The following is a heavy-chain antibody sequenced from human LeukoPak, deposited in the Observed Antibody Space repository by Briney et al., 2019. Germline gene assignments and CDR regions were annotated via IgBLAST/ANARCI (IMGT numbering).Heavy chain of an antibody. Sequence: GGSLRLSCAVSRFAFSNYGMSWVRQAPGKGLEWVSAISGSGGSTYYADSVKGRFTISRDNSKNTLYLQMNSLRAEDTALYYCAKSSYYDTSGSYREYYFDYWGRGALVTVSS. CDR3: AKSSYYDTSGSYREYYFDY. CDR1: RFAFSNYG. CDR2: ISGSGGST. J-gene: IGHJ4*02. V-gene: IGHV3-23*01. D-gene: IGHD3-22*01.